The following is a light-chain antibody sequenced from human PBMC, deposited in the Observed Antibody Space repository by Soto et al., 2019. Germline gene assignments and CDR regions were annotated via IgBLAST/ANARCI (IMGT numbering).Light chain of an antibody. CDR2: GAS. CDR1: QTVRSSY. CDR3: QHYGSSPETWT. Sequence: EIVLTQSPGTLSLSPGERATLSCRASQTVRSSYLAWYQQKPGQAPRLLIYGASTRATGIPDRFSGSESGTDFTLTISRLEPEDFAVYYCQHYGSSPETWTFGQGTKVEIK. V-gene: IGKV3-20*01. J-gene: IGKJ1*01.